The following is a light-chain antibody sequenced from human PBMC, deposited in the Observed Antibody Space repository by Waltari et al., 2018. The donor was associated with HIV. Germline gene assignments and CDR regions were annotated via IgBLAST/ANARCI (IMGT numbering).Light chain of an antibody. CDR1: QSVNSN. Sequence: DIVMTQSPATLSVSPGDRGTLSCRASQSVNSNLAWYQQRPGRAPLLLISAASTRATGIPARFSASGSGTQFTLNISSLQSEDFAVYYCQQYNRWPWTFGQGARVEI. CDR3: QQYNRWPWT. J-gene: IGKJ1*01. CDR2: AAS. V-gene: IGKV3-15*01.